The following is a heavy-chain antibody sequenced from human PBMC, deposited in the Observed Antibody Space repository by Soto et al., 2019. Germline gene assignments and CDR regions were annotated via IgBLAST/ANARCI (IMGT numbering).Heavy chain of an antibody. J-gene: IGHJ4*02. CDR2: ISSSGSTI. D-gene: IGHD4-17*01. CDR3: ARDARFPTVTTSYFDY. Sequence: QVQLVESGGGLVKPGGSLRLSCAASGFTFSDYYMSWIRQAPGKGLEWVSYISSSGSTIYYADSVKGRFTISRDNAKNSLYLRMNSLRAEDTAVYYCARDARFPTVTTSYFDYWGQGTLVTVSS. V-gene: IGHV3-11*01. CDR1: GFTFSDYY.